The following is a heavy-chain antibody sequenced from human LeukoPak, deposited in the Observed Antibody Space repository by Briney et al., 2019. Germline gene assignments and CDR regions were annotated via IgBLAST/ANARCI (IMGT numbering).Heavy chain of an antibody. V-gene: IGHV1-2*02. Sequence: ASVKVTCTASGYTFTGQYMHWVRQAPGQGLEWMGWINPNSGGTNYAQKFQGRVTMTRDTSISTAYMELSRLRSDDTAVYYCARDDYGVFDAFDIWGQRTMLTVSS. CDR2: INPNSGGT. D-gene: IGHD4-17*01. J-gene: IGHJ3*02. CDR1: GYTFTGQY. CDR3: ARDDYGVFDAFDI.